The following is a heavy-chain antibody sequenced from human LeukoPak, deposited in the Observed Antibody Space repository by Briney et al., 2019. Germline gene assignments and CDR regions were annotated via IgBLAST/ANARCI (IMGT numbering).Heavy chain of an antibody. CDR3: AKAQAKIPNYPEPVSLDY. J-gene: IGHJ4*02. D-gene: IGHD1-14*01. CDR2: ISSSVSTL. V-gene: IGHV3-48*03. Sequence: GGSLRLSCAASGFTSSSYEMNWVRQAPGRGLEWVSYISSSVSTLYYADSVKGRFTISRDNAKNSLYLQMNSLRAEDTALYYCAKAQAKIPNYPEPVSLDYWGQGTLVTVSS. CDR1: GFTSSSYE.